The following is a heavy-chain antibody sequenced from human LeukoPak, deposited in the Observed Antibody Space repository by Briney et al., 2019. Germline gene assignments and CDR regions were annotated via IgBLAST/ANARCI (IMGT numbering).Heavy chain of an antibody. CDR3: ARLKTYYVDLGVYYYYGMDV. Sequence: PSETLSLTCTVSGGSISSGGYYWSWIRQHPGKGLEWIGYIYYSGSTYYNPSLKSRVTISVDTSKNQFSLKLSSVTAADTAVYYCARLKTYYVDLGVYYYYGMDVWGQGTTVTVSS. V-gene: IGHV4-31*03. J-gene: IGHJ6*02. CDR1: GGSISSGGYY. CDR2: IYYSGST. D-gene: IGHD3-16*01.